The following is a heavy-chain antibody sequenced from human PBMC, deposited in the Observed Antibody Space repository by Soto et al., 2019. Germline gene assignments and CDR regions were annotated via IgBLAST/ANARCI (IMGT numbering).Heavy chain of an antibody. CDR3: GRDEVRNGVGV. Sequence: EVRLVESGGGLVQPGGSLRLSCVASGFTFTNYWMSWVRQAPGKGLEWVANIKGDGSEKRDVDSVRGRFTISRDNAKNSVYLQMNSLRADDTALYYCGRDEVRNGVGVWGQGTTVTVSS. CDR2: IKGDGSEK. CDR1: GFTFTNYW. J-gene: IGHJ6*02. V-gene: IGHV3-7*01.